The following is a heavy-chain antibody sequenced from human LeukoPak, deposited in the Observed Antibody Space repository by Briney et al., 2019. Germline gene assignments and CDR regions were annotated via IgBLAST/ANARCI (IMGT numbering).Heavy chain of an antibody. D-gene: IGHD3-22*01. V-gene: IGHV4-61*02. J-gene: IGHJ4*02. CDR1: GSSISSGSYY. CDR2: IYTSGST. CDR3: ARDSHIPYYYDSSGHLPVR. Sequence: SQTLSLTCTVSGSSISSGSYYWSWIRQPAGKGLEWIGRIYTSGSTNYNPSLKSRVTISVDTSKNQFSLKLSSVTAADTAVYYCARDSHIPYYYDSSGHLPVRWGQGTLVTVSS.